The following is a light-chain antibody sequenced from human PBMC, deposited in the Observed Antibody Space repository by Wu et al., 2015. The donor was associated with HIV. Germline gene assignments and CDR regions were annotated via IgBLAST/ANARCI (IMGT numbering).Light chain of an antibody. CDR2: TAS. J-gene: IGKJ1*01. Sequence: DIQMTQSPSSLSASVGDRVTITCRASQSISSYLNWYQQRPGKAPKLLIYTASSLLSGVPSRFSGRGSGTEFTLTVSSLQPEDFATYYCQQSYSTFWTFGQGTKVEIK. CDR1: QSISSY. V-gene: IGKV1-39*01. CDR3: QQSYSTFWT.